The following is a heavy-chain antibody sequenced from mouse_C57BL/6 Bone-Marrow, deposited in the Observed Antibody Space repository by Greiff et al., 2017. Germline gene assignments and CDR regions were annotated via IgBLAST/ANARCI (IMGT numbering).Heavy chain of an antibody. V-gene: IGHV2-3*01. CDR3: GRFAY. CDR2: IWGGGST. J-gene: IGHJ3*01. CDR1: GFSLTSYG. Sequence: VQLQESGPGLVAPSQSLSITCTVSGFSLTSYGVSWVRQPPGKGLEWLGVIWGGGSTNYHSALISRLSISKDNAKSQVCLKLNSLQTGDTATYYCGRFAYWGQGTLVTVSA.